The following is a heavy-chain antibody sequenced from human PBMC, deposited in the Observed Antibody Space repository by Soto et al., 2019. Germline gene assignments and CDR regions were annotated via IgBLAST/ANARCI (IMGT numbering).Heavy chain of an antibody. V-gene: IGHV4-34*01. D-gene: IGHD6-19*01. CDR1: GESFSGHI. Sequence: QVQLQQSGAGLLKPSETLSLTCAVYGESFSGHIWTWIRQTPGKGLQWIGQINHSGSASYNPSRNSRVTISVHTSNSQFSLGRSSVTAADTAVYYCARGLITGSHYSGGWYYFDSWGQGTQVTVSS. J-gene: IGHJ4*02. CDR2: INHSGSA. CDR3: ARGLITGSHYSGGWYYFDS.